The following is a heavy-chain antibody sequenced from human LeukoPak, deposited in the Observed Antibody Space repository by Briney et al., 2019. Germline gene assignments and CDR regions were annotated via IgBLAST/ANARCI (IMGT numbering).Heavy chain of an antibody. Sequence: QPGGSLRLSCAASGFTFSTYWMQWVRQAPGKGLEWVSYISSSGSTIYYADSVKGRFTISRDNAKNSLYLQMNSLRAEDTAVYYCARDLSGYSYGYFFDYWGQGTLVTVSS. D-gene: IGHD5-18*01. V-gene: IGHV3-48*03. CDR2: ISSSGSTI. J-gene: IGHJ4*02. CDR1: GFTFSTYW. CDR3: ARDLSGYSYGYFFDY.